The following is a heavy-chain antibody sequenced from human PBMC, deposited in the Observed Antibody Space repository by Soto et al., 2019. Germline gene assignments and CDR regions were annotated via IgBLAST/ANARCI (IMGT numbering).Heavy chain of an antibody. D-gene: IGHD2-21*01. V-gene: IGHV3-23*01. CDR2: ISFSVNSR. CDR1: GCMFSDLA. Sequence: CSASGCMFSDLAMTLVRQVPGKGLEWVSSISFSVNSRYYADAVKGRFGISRDNSKNILYLHMHGLRVDDTAIYYCAKRGSSGGDGGPFYFDHWGHGTQVTVSS. CDR3: AKRGSSGGDGGPFYFDH. J-gene: IGHJ4*01.